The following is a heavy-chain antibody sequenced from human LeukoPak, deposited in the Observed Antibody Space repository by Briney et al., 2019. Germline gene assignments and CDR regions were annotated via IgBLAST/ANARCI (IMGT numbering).Heavy chain of an antibody. CDR1: GYTFTSYG. D-gene: IGHD2-2*01. V-gene: IGHV1-18*01. CDR2: ISAYNGNT. Sequence: ASVKVSCKASGYTFTSYGISWVRQAPGQGLEWRGWISAYNGNTNYAQKLQGRVTMTTDTSTSTAYMELRSLRSDDTAVYYWARAAGVVVPAAIRRNGIDIWGQGTMVTVSS. J-gene: IGHJ3*02. CDR3: ARAAGVVVPAAIRRNGIDI.